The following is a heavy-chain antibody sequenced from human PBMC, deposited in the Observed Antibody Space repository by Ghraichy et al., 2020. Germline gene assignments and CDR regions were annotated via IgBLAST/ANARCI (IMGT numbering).Heavy chain of an antibody. J-gene: IGHJ4*02. CDR3: ARVRGVSGYYGSGVDY. CDR2: INHSGST. CDR1: GGSFSGYY. D-gene: IGHD3-10*01. V-gene: IGHV4-34*01. Sequence: SETLSLTCAVYGGSFSGYYWSWIRQPPGKGLEWIGEINHSGSTNYNPSLKSRVTISVDTSKNQFSLKLSSVTAADTAVYYCARVRGVSGYYGSGVDYWGQGTLVTVSS.